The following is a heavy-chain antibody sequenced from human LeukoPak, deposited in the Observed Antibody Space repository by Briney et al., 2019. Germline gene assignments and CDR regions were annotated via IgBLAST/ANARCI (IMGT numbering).Heavy chain of an antibody. CDR3: AGGRYAEADY. D-gene: IGHD3-9*01. CDR2: INHSGST. J-gene: IGHJ4*02. V-gene: IGHV4-34*01. CDR1: GGSFSGYY. Sequence: SETLSLTCAVYGGSFSGYYWSWIRQPPGKGLEWIGEINHSGSTNYNPSLKSRVTISVDTSKNQFSLKLSSVTAADMAVYYCAGGRYAEADYWGQGTLVAVSS.